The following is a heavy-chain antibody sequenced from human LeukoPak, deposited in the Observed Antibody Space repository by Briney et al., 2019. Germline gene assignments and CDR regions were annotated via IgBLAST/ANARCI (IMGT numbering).Heavy chain of an antibody. CDR2: IYYSGST. Sequence: SETLSLTCTVSGGSISSGGYYWSWIRQPPGKGLEWIGYIYYSGSTYYNPSLKSRVTISVDRSKNQFSLKLSSVTAADTAVYYCATYRTSFIYWYFDLWGRGTLVTVSS. D-gene: IGHD2-2*01. J-gene: IGHJ2*01. CDR3: ATYRTSFIYWYFDL. CDR1: GGSISSGGYY. V-gene: IGHV4-30-2*01.